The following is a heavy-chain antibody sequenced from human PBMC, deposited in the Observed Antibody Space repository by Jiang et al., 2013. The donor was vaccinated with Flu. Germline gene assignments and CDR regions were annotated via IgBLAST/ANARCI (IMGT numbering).Heavy chain of an antibody. CDR3: ARGDGSGGSSPFDY. D-gene: IGHD2-15*01. CDR2: IDWDDDK. V-gene: IGHV2-70*01. Sequence: CTFSGFSLSTSGMCVSWIRQPPGKALEWLALIDWDDDKYYSTSLKTRLTISKDTSKNQVVLTMTNMDPVDTATYYCARGDGSGGSSPFDYWGQGTLVTVSS. J-gene: IGHJ4*02. CDR1: GFSLSTSGMC.